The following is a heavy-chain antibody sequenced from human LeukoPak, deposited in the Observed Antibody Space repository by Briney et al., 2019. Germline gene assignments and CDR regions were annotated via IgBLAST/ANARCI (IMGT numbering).Heavy chain of an antibody. D-gene: IGHD6-6*01. V-gene: IGHV3-7*03. CDR2: IKEDGSEK. CDR1: GFTFSNYW. Sequence: GGSPRLSCAASGFTFSNYWMTWVRQAPGKGLEWVANIKEDGSEKYYVDSVKGRFTISRDNAKNSLYLQMNSLRAEDTAVYYCAKDYGSSSTNWFDPWDQGTLVTVSS. CDR3: AKDYGSSSTNWFDP. J-gene: IGHJ5*02.